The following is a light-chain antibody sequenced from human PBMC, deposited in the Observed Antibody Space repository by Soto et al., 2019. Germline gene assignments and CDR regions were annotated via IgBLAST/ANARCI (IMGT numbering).Light chain of an antibody. CDR1: QSVSSN. Sequence: IVMSQSAATLSVSQEERATLSCRASQSVSSNLAWYQQKPGQAPRLLIYGASTRATGIPARFSGSGSGTEFTLTISSLQSEDFAVYYCQQYNNWRTFGQGTKV. CDR3: QQYNNWRT. V-gene: IGKV3-15*01. CDR2: GAS. J-gene: IGKJ1*01.